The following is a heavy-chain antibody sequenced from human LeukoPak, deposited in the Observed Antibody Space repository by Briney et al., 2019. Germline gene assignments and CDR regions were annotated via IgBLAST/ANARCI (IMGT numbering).Heavy chain of an antibody. J-gene: IGHJ6*02. CDR3: ARGPNYDFWSGYAHLFDYYYGMDV. V-gene: IGHV4-34*01. CDR2: INHSGST. CDR1: GGSFSGYY. Sequence: PSETLSLTCAVYGGSFSGYYWSWIRQPPGKGLEWIGEINHSGSTNYNPSLKSRVTISVDTSKNQFSLKLSSVTAADTAVYYCARGPNYDFWSGYAHLFDYYYGMDVWGQGTTVTVSS. D-gene: IGHD3-3*01.